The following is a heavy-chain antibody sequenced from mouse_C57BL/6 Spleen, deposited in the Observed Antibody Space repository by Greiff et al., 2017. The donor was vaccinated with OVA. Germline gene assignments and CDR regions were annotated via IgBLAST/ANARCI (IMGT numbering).Heavy chain of an antibody. Sequence: EVQLVESGGDLVKPGGSLKLSCAASGFTFSSYGMSWVRQTPDKRLEWVATISSGGSYTYYPDSVKGRFTISRDNAKNTLYLQMSSLKSEDTAMYYCARLSHYYGSSYDSFDYWGQGTTLTVAS. V-gene: IGHV5-6*01. CDR1: GFTFSSYG. D-gene: IGHD1-1*01. CDR2: ISSGGSYT. J-gene: IGHJ2*01. CDR3: ARLSHYYGSSYDSFDY.